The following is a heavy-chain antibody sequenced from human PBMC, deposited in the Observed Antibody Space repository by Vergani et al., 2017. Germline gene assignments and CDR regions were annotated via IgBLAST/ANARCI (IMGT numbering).Heavy chain of an antibody. CDR3: ARDRDQLLYELDY. D-gene: IGHD2-2*02. J-gene: IGHJ4*02. CDR1: GFTFSSYG. CDR2: IWYDGSNK. V-gene: IGHV3-33*01. Sequence: QVQLVESGGGVVQPGRSLRLSCAASGFTFSSYGMHWVRQAPGKGLEWVAVIWYDGSNKYYADSVKGRFTISRDNSKNTLYLQMNSLRAEDTAVYYCARDRDQLLYELDYWGQGTLVTVSS.